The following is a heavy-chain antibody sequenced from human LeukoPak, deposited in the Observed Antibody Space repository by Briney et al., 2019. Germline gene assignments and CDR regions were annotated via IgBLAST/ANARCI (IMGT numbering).Heavy chain of an antibody. Sequence: SQTLSLTCAVSGGSISSGGYSWSWIRQPPGKGLEWIGYMYLSETTHYNPSLKSRLTISVDRSKNQFSLKLGSVTAADTAVYYCVRGYYYDSSGYWVRAFDIWGQGTMVTLSS. CDR1: GGSISSGGYS. CDR2: MYLSETT. J-gene: IGHJ3*02. V-gene: IGHV4-30-2*01. D-gene: IGHD3-22*01. CDR3: VRGYYYDSSGYWVRAFDI.